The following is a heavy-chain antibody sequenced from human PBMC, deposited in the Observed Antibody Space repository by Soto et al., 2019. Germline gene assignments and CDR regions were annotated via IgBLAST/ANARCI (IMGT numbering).Heavy chain of an antibody. CDR2: NYYSGAA. Sequence: QLQLQESGPGLVKPSETLSLTCTVSGGSISGSSYYWGWIRQPPGKGLEWIGTNYYSGAAYYKPSLQSQVTLSVDSYRNQLPMKLSHGTAADAAVYYSTDMLGQWLPRDWGQETVVTVSS. V-gene: IGHV4-39*01. CDR3: TDMLGQWLPRD. J-gene: IGHJ4*02. CDR1: GGSISGSSYY. D-gene: IGHD6-19*01.